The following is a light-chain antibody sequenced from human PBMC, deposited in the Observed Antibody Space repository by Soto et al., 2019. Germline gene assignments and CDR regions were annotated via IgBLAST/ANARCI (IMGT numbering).Light chain of an antibody. J-gene: IGKJ1*01. Sequence: IQMTQSPSSLSASVGDRVTITCRASQSISSYLNWYQQKPGKAPKLLIYDASSLESGVPPRFSGSGSGTDFTLAISSLQPEDSATYYCLQDINYPWTFGQGTKVDIK. CDR2: DAS. CDR3: LQDINYPWT. V-gene: IGKV1-6*01. CDR1: QSISSY.